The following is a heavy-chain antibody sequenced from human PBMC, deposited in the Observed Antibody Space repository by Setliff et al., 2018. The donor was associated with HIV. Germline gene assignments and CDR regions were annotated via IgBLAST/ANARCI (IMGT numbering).Heavy chain of an antibody. V-gene: IGHV4-34*12. CDR3: ARRSGFALDY. CDR1: GGSFSGYY. J-gene: IGHJ4*02. Sequence: SETLSLTCAVYGGSFSGYYWSWIRQPPGKGPEWIGEIIHSGSTNYNPSLKSRVTISVDTSKNQFSLKLSSVTAADTAVYYCARRSGFALDYWGQGTLVTVSS. D-gene: IGHD5-12*01. CDR2: IIHSGST.